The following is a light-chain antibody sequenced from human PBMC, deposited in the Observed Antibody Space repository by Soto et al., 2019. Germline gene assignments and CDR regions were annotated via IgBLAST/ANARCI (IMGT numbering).Light chain of an antibody. Sequence: DIQMTQSPSSLSASVGDRVTITCRASQDISSALAWFQQKPGKAHKSLIYAASNLQSGVPSKFSGSGSGTDFTLTISSLQPEDFATYYCQQYKSYPYTFGLGTKLEIK. CDR1: QDISSA. J-gene: IGKJ2*01. CDR3: QQYKSYPYT. CDR2: AAS. V-gene: IGKV1-16*02.